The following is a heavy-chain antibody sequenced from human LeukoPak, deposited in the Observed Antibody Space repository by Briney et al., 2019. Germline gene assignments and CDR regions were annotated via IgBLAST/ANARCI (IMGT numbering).Heavy chain of an antibody. V-gene: IGHV4-59*08. D-gene: IGHD6-13*01. CDR2: IYYSGST. J-gene: IGHJ4*02. Sequence: PSETLSLTCTVSGGSISSYYWSWIRQPPGKGLGWIGYIYYSGSTNYNPSLKSRVTISVDTSKNQFSLKLSSVTAADTAVYYCARGRGAAAGSTLDYWGQGTLVTVSS. CDR1: GGSISSYY. CDR3: ARGRGAAAGSTLDY.